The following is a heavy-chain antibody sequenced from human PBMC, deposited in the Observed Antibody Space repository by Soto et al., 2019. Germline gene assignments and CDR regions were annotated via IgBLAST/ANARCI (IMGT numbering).Heavy chain of an antibody. J-gene: IGHJ4*02. V-gene: IGHV1-18*04. D-gene: IGHD3-10*01. CDR2: ISTDNRDM. CDR1: GYTFTNYG. CDR3: ARDREEVYYGSGTFSVY. Sequence: ASVKVSCKASGYTFTNYGISWVRQAPGQGLEWMGWISTDNRDMNYAQKIQGRVTMTTDTSTSTAFMELRSLRADDTAVYYCARDREEVYYGSGTFSVYWGQGTLVTVSS.